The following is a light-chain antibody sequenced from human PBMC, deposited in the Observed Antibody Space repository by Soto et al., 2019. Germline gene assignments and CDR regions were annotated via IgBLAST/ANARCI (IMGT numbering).Light chain of an antibody. CDR3: AAWDDSLRGVV. Sequence: QPVLTQPPSASGTPGQRVTISCSGTFSNLGSNFVFWYQQLPGAAPKLLISRNDQRPSGVPDRFSGSKSGTSASLAISGLRSEDEADYHCAAWDDSLRGVVFGGGTQLTVL. CDR1: FSNLGSNF. CDR2: RND. V-gene: IGLV1-47*01. J-gene: IGLJ2*01.